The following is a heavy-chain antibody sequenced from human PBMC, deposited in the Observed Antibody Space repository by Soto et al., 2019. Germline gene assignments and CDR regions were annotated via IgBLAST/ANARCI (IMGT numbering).Heavy chain of an antibody. Sequence: QVRLQESGPGLVKPSQTLTLTCTVSGASISGGDYYWTWIRQPPGKGLEWIGSIYHTGNTYSNPSLERRLSISVDPSNNQFALRLTSVTAPDTAIYYCARATYDSSTYYLDYWGQGTLVTVSS. CDR3: ARATYDSSTYYLDY. D-gene: IGHD3-22*01. J-gene: IGHJ4*02. CDR2: IYHTGNT. V-gene: IGHV4-30-4*01. CDR1: GASISGGDYY.